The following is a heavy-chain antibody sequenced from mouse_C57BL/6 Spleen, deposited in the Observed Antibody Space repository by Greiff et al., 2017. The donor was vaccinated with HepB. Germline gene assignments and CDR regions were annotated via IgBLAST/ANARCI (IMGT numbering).Heavy chain of an antibody. D-gene: IGHD2-10*02. Sequence: EVKLVESGGGLVKPGGSLKLSCAASGFTFSSYAMSWVRQTPEKRLEWVATISDGGSYTYYPDNVKGRFTISRDNAKNNLYLQMSHLKSEDTAMYYCARVIPPRDYYAMDYWGQGTSVTVSS. V-gene: IGHV5-4*03. CDR3: ARVIPPRDYYAMDY. CDR2: ISDGGSYT. J-gene: IGHJ4*01. CDR1: GFTFSSYA.